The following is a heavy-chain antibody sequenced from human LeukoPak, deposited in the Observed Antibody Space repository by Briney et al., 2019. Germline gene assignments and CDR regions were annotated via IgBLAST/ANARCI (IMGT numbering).Heavy chain of an antibody. V-gene: IGHV3-7*01. CDR1: GFTFNSYW. CDR2: IKQDGSEK. Sequence: GGSLRLSCAASGFTFNSYWMSWVRQTPGKGLEGVANIKQDGSEKYYVDSVKGRFTVSRDNAKNSLYLQMNSLRAEDTAVYYCARDPYYFESGGYKDVFDIWGQGTVVTVSS. CDR3: ARDPYYFESGGYKDVFDI. J-gene: IGHJ3*02. D-gene: IGHD3-22*01.